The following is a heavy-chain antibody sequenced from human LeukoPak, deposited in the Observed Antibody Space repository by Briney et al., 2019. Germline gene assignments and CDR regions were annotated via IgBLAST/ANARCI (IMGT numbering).Heavy chain of an antibody. D-gene: IGHD5-18*01. CDR1: GGSISSYY. Sequence: SETLSLTCTVSGGSISSYYWSWIRQPPGKGLEWIGYIYYSGSTNYNPSLKSRVTISVDTSKNQFSLKLSSVTAADTAVYYCATGRGYSYAWYFDYWGQGTLVTVSS. V-gene: IGHV4-59*12. CDR2: IYYSGST. J-gene: IGHJ4*02. CDR3: ATGRGYSYAWYFDY.